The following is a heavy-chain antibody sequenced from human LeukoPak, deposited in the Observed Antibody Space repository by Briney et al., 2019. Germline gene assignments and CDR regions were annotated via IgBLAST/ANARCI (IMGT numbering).Heavy chain of an antibody. D-gene: IGHD6-13*01. CDR1: GYPFTSYG. Sequence: ASVKVSCKASGYPFTSYGISWVRQAPGQGLEWMGWISPYNGDTNYEQKLQGRVTMTTDTSTSTVYMELRSLRSDDTAVYYCARETAGGGSWQPFDYWGQGTLVTVYS. V-gene: IGHV1-18*01. CDR3: ARETAGGGSWQPFDY. CDR2: ISPYNGDT. J-gene: IGHJ4*02.